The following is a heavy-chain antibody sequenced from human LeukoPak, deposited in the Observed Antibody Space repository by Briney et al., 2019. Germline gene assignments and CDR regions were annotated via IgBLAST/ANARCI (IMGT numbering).Heavy chain of an antibody. V-gene: IGHV3-64*01. CDR2: ISGYGGST. CDR1: GFTFSNYA. J-gene: IGHJ2*01. Sequence: PGGSLRLSCAASGFTFSNYAMHWVRQAPGKQLQFVSAISGYGGSTYYVNSVEGRFTISRDNSKNTVFLQMDSLRPDDMAVYYCARDKRYPSRNPYFDLWGSGTLVTVSS. CDR3: ARDKRYPSRNPYFDL. D-gene: IGHD1-14*01.